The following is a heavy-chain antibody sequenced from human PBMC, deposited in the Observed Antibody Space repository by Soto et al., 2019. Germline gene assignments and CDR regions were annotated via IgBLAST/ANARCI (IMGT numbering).Heavy chain of an antibody. CDR3: AGGEMSTISFDY. Sequence: VGSQRLSCAASGFTFSDYYMSWIRQAPGKGLEWVSYITSDGSPIYYADSVRGRFTISRDSAKNSVSLQMNSLRAEDTAMYYCAGGEMSTISFDYWGQGTLVTVSS. CDR1: GFTFSDYY. CDR2: ITSDGSPI. V-gene: IGHV3-11*01. J-gene: IGHJ4*02. D-gene: IGHD1-1*01.